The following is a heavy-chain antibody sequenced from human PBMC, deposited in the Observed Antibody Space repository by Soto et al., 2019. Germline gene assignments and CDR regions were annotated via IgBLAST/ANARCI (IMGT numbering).Heavy chain of an antibody. Sequence: SETLSLTCTVSGGSISSGDYYWSWIRQPPGKGLEWIGYIYYSGSTYYNPSLKSRVTISVDTSKNQFSLKLSSVTAADTAVYYCARGIYYNSSGFDYWAQGTLVPVSS. V-gene: IGHV4-30-4*01. CDR1: GGSISSGDYY. CDR3: ARGIYYNSSGFDY. J-gene: IGHJ4*02. CDR2: IYYSGST. D-gene: IGHD3-22*01.